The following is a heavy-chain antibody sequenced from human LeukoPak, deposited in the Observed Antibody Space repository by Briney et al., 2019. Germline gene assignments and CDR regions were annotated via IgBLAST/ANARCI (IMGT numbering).Heavy chain of an antibody. Sequence: GAPVKVSCKASGYTFTSYGIGWVRQAPGQGLEWMGWISPYNGNTKYPQKFQGRVIMTTDTATTTVYMELRSLTSDDTAMYYCAGQGGYAWSWFDPWGQGTLVTVSS. CDR3: AGQGGYAWSWFDP. V-gene: IGHV1-18*01. CDR1: GYTFTSYG. J-gene: IGHJ5*02. CDR2: ISPYNGNT. D-gene: IGHD3-3*01.